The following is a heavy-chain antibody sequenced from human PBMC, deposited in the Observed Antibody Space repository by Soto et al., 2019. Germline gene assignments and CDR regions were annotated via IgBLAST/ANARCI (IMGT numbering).Heavy chain of an antibody. CDR2: INPSGGYT. D-gene: IGHD2-21*02. Sequence: ASVKVSCKASGYTFTSYYMNWVRQAPGQRLEWLGKINPSGGYTTYAQRFLGRVTMTSDTSTSTVHMELGSLTSEYTAVYYCARGGGIVVVTAPYDSWGQGTLVTVSS. CDR3: ARGGGIVVVTAPYDS. J-gene: IGHJ4*02. V-gene: IGHV1-46*03. CDR1: GYTFTSYY.